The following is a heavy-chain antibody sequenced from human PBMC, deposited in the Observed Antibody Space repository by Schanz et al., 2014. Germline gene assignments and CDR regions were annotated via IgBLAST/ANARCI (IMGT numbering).Heavy chain of an antibody. Sequence: EVQLVESGGGLVKPGGSLRLSCAASGFTFSSYSMNWVRQAPGKGLEWVSAISGSGGSTYYADSVKGRFTISRDNSKNTLYLHMSSLSAEDTAISYCAKLSSSGRLAGYFDYWGQGALVTVSS. J-gene: IGHJ4*02. CDR3: AKLSSSGRLAGYFDY. CDR1: GFTFSSYS. CDR2: ISGSGGST. D-gene: IGHD6-19*01. V-gene: IGHV3-23*04.